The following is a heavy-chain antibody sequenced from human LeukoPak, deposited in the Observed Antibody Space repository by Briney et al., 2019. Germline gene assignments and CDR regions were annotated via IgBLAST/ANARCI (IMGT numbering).Heavy chain of an antibody. J-gene: IGHJ3*02. D-gene: IGHD4/OR15-4a*01. CDR1: GFTFSSYA. CDR3: AKDYGGNLAFGI. CDR2: ISGSGGST. Sequence: GGPLRLSCAASGFTFSSYAMSWIRQAPGKGLEWVSAISGSGGSTYYADSVKGRFTISRDNSKNTLYLQMNSLRAEDTAVYYCAKDYGGNLAFGIWGQGTMVTVSS. V-gene: IGHV3-23*01.